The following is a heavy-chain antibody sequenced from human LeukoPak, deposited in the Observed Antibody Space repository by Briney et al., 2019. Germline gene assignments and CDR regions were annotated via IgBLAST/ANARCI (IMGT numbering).Heavy chain of an antibody. CDR1: GFTFSSYA. J-gene: IGHJ4*02. D-gene: IGHD3-22*01. CDR2: ISGSGGST. V-gene: IGHV3-23*01. CDR3: AKVQDYYDSSGYYSY. Sequence: GGSLRLSCAASGFTFSSYAMSWARQAPGKGLEWVSAISGSGGSTYYADSVKGRFTISRDNSKNTLYLQMNSLRAEDTAVYYCAKVQDYYDSSGYYSYWGQGTLVTVSS.